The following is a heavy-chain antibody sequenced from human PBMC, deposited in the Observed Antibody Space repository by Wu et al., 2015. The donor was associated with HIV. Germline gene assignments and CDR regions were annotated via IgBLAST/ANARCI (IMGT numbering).Heavy chain of an antibody. Sequence: QVQLQQWGAGLLKPSETLSLTCAVYGDSFSDYYWHYIRQSPEKGLEWIGEMNDSGSTNYNPSLKSRVTISVDTSKNQFSLKLSSVTAADTAVYYCARGPRLMYSQMNWLDPWGQGTLVTVSS. CDR2: MNDSGST. D-gene: IGHD1-26*01. CDR3: ARGPRLMYSQMNWLDP. V-gene: IGHV4-34*02. CDR1: GDSFSDYY. J-gene: IGHJ5*02.